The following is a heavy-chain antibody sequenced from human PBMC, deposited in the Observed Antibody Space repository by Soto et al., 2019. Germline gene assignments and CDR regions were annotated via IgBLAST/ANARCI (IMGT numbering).Heavy chain of an antibody. CDR2: KSYSGST. CDR3: ARGLGNWGSYFDY. D-gene: IGHD7-27*01. J-gene: IGHJ4*02. CDR1: GGSISSYS. V-gene: IGHV4-59*06. Sequence: SETLSLTCTVSGGSISSYSCSWIRKHPGKGLEWIGHKSYSGSTYYNPSLKSRVIISLDPSENQFSLRLTSVTAADTAVYYCARGLGNWGSYFDYWGQGSLVTVSS.